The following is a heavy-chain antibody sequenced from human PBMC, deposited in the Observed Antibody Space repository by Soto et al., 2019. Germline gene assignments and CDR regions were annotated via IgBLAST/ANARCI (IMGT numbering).Heavy chain of an antibody. Sequence: EVQLLESGGGLVQPGGSLRLSCAASGFTFSSYAMSWVRQAPGKGLEWVSVISGSGGSTYYADSVKGRFTISRDNSKNALYLQMHSLRAEDTAVYYCAKTLYYYDTSGYQWGQGTLVTVSS. V-gene: IGHV3-23*01. J-gene: IGHJ4*02. CDR1: GFTFSSYA. D-gene: IGHD3-22*01. CDR3: AKTLYYYDTSGYQ. CDR2: ISGSGGST.